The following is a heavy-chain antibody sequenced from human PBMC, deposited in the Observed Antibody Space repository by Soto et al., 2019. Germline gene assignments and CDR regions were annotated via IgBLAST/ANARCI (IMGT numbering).Heavy chain of an antibody. CDR3: ARMGTWRQLWTGGMDV. Sequence: QLQLQESGSGLVKPSQTLSLTCAVSGGSISSGGYSWSWIRQPPGKGLEWIGYIYHSGSTYYNPSLKSRVTRSVDRCKNQFSLKLSSVTAADTAVYYCARMGTWRQLWTGGMDVWGQGTTVTVSS. V-gene: IGHV4-30-2*01. D-gene: IGHD5-18*01. J-gene: IGHJ6*02. CDR1: GGSISSGGYS. CDR2: IYHSGST.